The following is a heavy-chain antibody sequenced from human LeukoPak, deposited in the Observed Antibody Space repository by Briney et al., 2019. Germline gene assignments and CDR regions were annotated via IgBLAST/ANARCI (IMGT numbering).Heavy chain of an antibody. D-gene: IGHD5-18*01. J-gene: IGHJ4*02. CDR1: GGSFSGYY. CDR2: INHSGST. V-gene: IGHV4-34*01. Sequence: SETLSLTCAVYGGSFSGYYWSWIRQPPGKGLEWIGEINHSGSTNYNPSLKSRVTISVDTSKNQFSLKLSSVTAADTAVYYCARSRRYSYGYSDYWGQGTLVTVSS. CDR3: ARSRRYSYGYSDY.